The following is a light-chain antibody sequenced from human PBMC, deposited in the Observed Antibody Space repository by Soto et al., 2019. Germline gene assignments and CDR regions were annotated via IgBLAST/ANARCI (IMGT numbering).Light chain of an antibody. J-gene: IGKJ1*01. CDR3: LQATQFPWT. V-gene: IGKV2-24*01. CDR1: QSLVHSDGNTY. CDR2: KIS. Sequence: DLVVTQTPLSSPCTLGQPSAISCRSIQSLVHSDGNTYLSWLQQRPGQAPRLLIYKISNRVSGVPDRFRGSGAGTDFTLTISRVEAEDVGVYYCLQATQFPWTFGQGTNVDI.